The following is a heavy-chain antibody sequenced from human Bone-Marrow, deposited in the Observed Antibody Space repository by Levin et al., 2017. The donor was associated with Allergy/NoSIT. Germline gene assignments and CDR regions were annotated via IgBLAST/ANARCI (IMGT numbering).Heavy chain of an antibody. CDR2: IIPILGIA. J-gene: IGHJ3*02. Sequence: SVKVSCKASGGTFSSYTISWVRQAPGQGLEWMGRIIPILGIANYAQKFQGRVTITADKSTSTAYMELSSLRSEDTAVYYCARGHIVVVTAIHDAFDIWGQGTMVTVSS. D-gene: IGHD2-21*02. CDR1: GGTFSSYT. CDR3: ARGHIVVVTAIHDAFDI. V-gene: IGHV1-69*02.